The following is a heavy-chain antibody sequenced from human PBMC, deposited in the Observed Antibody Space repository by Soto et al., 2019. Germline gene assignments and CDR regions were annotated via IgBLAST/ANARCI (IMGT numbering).Heavy chain of an antibody. CDR1: GGSISSYY. D-gene: IGHD6-13*01. J-gene: IGHJ6*03. V-gene: IGHV4-59*08. CDR3: ARHGAIAAAGTLRAFWYYYYYMDV. CDR2: IYYSGST. Sequence: SETLSLTCTVSGGSISSYYWSWIRQPPGKGLEWIGYIYYSGSTNYNPSLKSRVTISVDTSKNQFSLKLSSVTAADTAVYYCARHGAIAAAGTLRAFWYYYYYMDVWGKGTTVTVSS.